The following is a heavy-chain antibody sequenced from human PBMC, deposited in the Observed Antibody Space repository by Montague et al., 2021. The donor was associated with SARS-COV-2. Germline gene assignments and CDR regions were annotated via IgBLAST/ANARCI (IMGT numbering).Heavy chain of an antibody. CDR2: ISSSGSTI. CDR3: ARVMATISGKDVNDY. D-gene: IGHD5-24*01. V-gene: IGHV3-48*03. Sequence: SLRLSCAASGFTFSSYEMNWVRQAPGKGLEWVSYISSSGSTIYYVDSVKGRFTISRDNAKNSLYLQMNSLRAEDTAVYYCARVMATISGKDVNDYWGQGTLVTVSS. J-gene: IGHJ4*02. CDR1: GFTFSSYE.